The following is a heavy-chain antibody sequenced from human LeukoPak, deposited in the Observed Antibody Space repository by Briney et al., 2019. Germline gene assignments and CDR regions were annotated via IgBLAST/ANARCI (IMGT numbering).Heavy chain of an antibody. Sequence: GESLKISCKGSGYSFTSYWIGWVRQMPGKGLEWMGIIYPGDSDTRYSPSFQGQVSISADKSISTAYLQWSSLKASDTAMYYCASGPLDYYDSSGSYDYWGQGTLVTVSS. J-gene: IGHJ4*02. V-gene: IGHV5-51*01. CDR3: ASGPLDYYDSSGSYDY. D-gene: IGHD3-22*01. CDR1: GYSFTSYW. CDR2: IYPGDSDT.